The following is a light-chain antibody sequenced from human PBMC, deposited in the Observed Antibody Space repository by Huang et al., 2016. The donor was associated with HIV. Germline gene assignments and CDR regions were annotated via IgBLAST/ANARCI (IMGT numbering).Light chain of an antibody. V-gene: IGKV1-9*01. CDR2: GAS. J-gene: IGKJ1*01. CDR3: QQLNTSPWT. CDR1: KGISSY. Sequence: IHLTQSQSSLFGFFGDGVTITCRASKGISSYLAWDLQKPGKAPNLLIYGASTLQSGVPSRFSASGFGTDFTLTISSLQPEDFATYYCQQLNTSPWTFGQGTKVEI.